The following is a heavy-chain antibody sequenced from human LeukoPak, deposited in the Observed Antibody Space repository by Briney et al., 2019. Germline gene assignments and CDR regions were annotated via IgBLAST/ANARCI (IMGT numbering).Heavy chain of an antibody. Sequence: AGGSLRLSCAASGFTFSSSAMNWVRQAPGKGLEWVSSISSSSSYIYYADSVKGRFTISRDNAKNSLYLQMNSLRAEDTAVYYCAREGGTEKEEVDYWGQGTLVTVSS. J-gene: IGHJ4*02. V-gene: IGHV3-21*01. D-gene: IGHD1-7*01. CDR2: ISSSSSYI. CDR3: AREGGTEKEEVDY. CDR1: GFTFSSSA.